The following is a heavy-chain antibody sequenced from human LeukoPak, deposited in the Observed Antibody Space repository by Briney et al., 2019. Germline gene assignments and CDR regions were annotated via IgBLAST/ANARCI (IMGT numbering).Heavy chain of an antibody. V-gene: IGHV4-34*01. CDR2: IDHRGTD. CDR3: AVGITILGVAASFDS. J-gene: IGHJ4*02. Sequence: SETLSLTCAVYGASFNAYYWSWIRQPPGKGLEWIGDIDHRGTDTYNPSLKSRLTISADASKMQFALKVNSVTDADTAVYYCAVGITILGVAASFDSWGKGNLVIVSS. CDR1: GASFNAYY. D-gene: IGHD3-3*01.